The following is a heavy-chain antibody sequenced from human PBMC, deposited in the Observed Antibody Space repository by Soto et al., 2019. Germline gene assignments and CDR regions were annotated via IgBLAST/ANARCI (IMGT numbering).Heavy chain of an antibody. CDR2: IKQDGTEK. Sequence: EVQLVESGGGLVQPGGSLRLSYAASRFTFSSYWMNWVRQAPGKGLEWVANIKQDGTEKHYVDSVKDRFTISRDNAKSSLHLQLNSLRADDTAVYYCAGGTGWFIVDWGQGTLVTVSS. J-gene: IGHJ4*02. D-gene: IGHD6-19*01. V-gene: IGHV3-7*02. CDR1: RFTFSSYW. CDR3: AGGTGWFIVD.